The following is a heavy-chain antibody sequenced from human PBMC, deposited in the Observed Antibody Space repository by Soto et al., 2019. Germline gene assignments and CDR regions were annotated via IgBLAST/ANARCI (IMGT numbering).Heavy chain of an antibody. Sequence: GGALRLSRTASGFTFSDSSMHWGRPAPGMGLDWVTLISYDGNNKYYAASVKGRFTVSRDNSRNTLFLQMTSLRPEDTAIYYCAKDMGDYLMIDSWGQGTRVTVSS. J-gene: IGHJ4*02. D-gene: IGHD4-17*01. CDR3: AKDMGDYLMIDS. V-gene: IGHV3-30*18. CDR2: ISYDGNNK. CDR1: GFTFSDSS.